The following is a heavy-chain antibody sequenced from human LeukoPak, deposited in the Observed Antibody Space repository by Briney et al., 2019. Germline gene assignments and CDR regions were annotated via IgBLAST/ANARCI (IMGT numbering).Heavy chain of an antibody. CDR2: IIPILGIA. Sequence: SVKVSCKASGCTFSSYGIRWVRQAPGQGLEWVGRIIPILGIANYAQKFQGRVTITADKSTSTAYMELSSLRSEDTAVYYCARDSGGDILTGYWDYWGQGTLVTVSS. CDR3: ARDSGGDILTGYWDY. V-gene: IGHV1-69*04. D-gene: IGHD3-9*01. J-gene: IGHJ4*02. CDR1: GCTFSSYG.